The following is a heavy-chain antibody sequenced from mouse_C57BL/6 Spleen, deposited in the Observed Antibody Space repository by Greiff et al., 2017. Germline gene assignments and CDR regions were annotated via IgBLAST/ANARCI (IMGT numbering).Heavy chain of an antibody. D-gene: IGHD4-1*01. J-gene: IGHJ4*01. CDR1: GYAFTNYL. V-gene: IGHV1-54*01. CDR3: ARFELTGTRYYAMDY. CDR2: INPGSGGT. Sequence: QVQLKESGAELVRPGTSVKVSCKASGYAFTNYLIEWVKQRPGQGLEWIGVINPGSGGTNYNEKFKGKATLTADKSSSTAYMQLSSLTSEDSAVYFCARFELTGTRYYAMDYWGQGTSVTVSS.